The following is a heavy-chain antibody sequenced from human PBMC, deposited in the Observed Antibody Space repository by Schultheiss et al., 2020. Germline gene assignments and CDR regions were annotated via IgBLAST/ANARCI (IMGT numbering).Heavy chain of an antibody. CDR2: IYYTGTT. CDR1: GGSVSSGRHY. V-gene: IGHV4-61*01. J-gene: IGHJ4*02. D-gene: IGHD1-1*01. Sequence: GSLRLSCTVSGGSVSSGRHYWSWIRQPPGKGLEWIGHIYYTGTTNYNPSLKSRVAISVDTSMNQFSLELNSVTAADTAVYYCASGPNWNYFDYWGQGTLGNVYS. CDR3: ASGPNWNYFDY.